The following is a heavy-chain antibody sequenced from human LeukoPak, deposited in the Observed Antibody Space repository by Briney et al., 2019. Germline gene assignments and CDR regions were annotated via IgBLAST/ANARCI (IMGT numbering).Heavy chain of an antibody. J-gene: IGHJ4*02. Sequence: GGSLRLSCAASGFTFNRYWMSWVRQAPGKGLEWVANIKQDGSEKYYVDSVKGRFTISRDNAKNSLYLQMNSLRAEDTAVYYCAREYGSSGYLVDWGQGTLVTVSS. CDR1: GFTFNRYW. V-gene: IGHV3-7*01. D-gene: IGHD3-22*01. CDR3: AREYGSSGYLVD. CDR2: IKQDGSEK.